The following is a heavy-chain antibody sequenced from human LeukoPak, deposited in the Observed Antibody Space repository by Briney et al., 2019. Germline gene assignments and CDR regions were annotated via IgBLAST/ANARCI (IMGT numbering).Heavy chain of an antibody. CDR1: GFTFSSYA. V-gene: IGHV3-23*01. Sequence: GGSLRLSCAASGFTFSSYAMSWVRQAPGKGLEWLSFISGSGDSTHYADSVKGRFTISRDNSKNTLDLQMNSLRAEDTAVYYCARSIASAGHWGQGTLVTVSS. CDR3: ARSIASAGH. D-gene: IGHD6-13*01. J-gene: IGHJ4*02. CDR2: ISGSGDST.